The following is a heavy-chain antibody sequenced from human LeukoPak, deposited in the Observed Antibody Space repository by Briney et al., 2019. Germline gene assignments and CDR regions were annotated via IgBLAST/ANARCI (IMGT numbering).Heavy chain of an antibody. D-gene: IGHD3-10*01. J-gene: IGHJ5*02. Sequence: PSETLSLTGTVSGGSISSYYWSWIRQPPGKGLEWIGYIYYSGSTNYNPSLKSRVTISVDTSKNQFSLKLSSVTAADTAVYYCASVYGSEGGFDPWGQGTLVTVSS. CDR3: ASVYGSEGGFDP. CDR2: IYYSGST. V-gene: IGHV4-59*01. CDR1: GGSISSYY.